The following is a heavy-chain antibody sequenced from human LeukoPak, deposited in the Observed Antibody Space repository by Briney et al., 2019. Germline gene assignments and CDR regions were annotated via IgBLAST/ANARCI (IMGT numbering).Heavy chain of an antibody. CDR3: ARKVMAAAANDWFDP. V-gene: IGHV4-4*02. Sequence: PSGTLSLTCAVSGGSISDSNWWSWVRQPPGKGLEWIGDIYHSGTTYYDPSLKSRVTMSVDKSNNHFSLRLSSVTAADTAVYYCARKVMAAAANDWFDPWGQGTLVTVSS. CDR1: GGSISDSNW. CDR2: IYHSGTT. D-gene: IGHD6-13*01. J-gene: IGHJ5*02.